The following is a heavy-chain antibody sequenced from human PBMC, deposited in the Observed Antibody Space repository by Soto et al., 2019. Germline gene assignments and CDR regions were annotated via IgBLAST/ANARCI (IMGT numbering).Heavy chain of an antibody. CDR2: IIPIFGTA. J-gene: IGHJ3*02. D-gene: IGHD3-22*01. CDR3: ASPYSSGYVRSGYYYPDAFDI. V-gene: IGHV1-69*01. CDR1: GGTFSSYA. Sequence: QVQLVQSGAEVKKPGSSVKVSCKASGGTFSSYAISWVRQAPGQGLEWMGGIIPIFGTANYAQKFQGRVTITADESTSTAYMELGSLRSEDTAVYYCASPYSSGYVRSGYYYPDAFDIWGQGTMVTVSS.